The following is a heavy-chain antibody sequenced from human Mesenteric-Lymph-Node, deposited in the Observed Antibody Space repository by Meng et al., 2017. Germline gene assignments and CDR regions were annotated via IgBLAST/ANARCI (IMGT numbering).Heavy chain of an antibody. Sequence: ASVKVSCKASGYTFTGYYRHWVRQAPGQGLEWMGWINPNSGGTTYAQNLQGRVTMTTDTSTTTAYMELRSLRSDDTAVYYCARVRDTMIRGVTDYWGQGTLVTVSS. CDR1: GYTFTGYY. D-gene: IGHD3-10*01. CDR2: INPNSGGT. CDR3: ARVRDTMIRGVTDY. V-gene: IGHV1-2*02. J-gene: IGHJ4*02.